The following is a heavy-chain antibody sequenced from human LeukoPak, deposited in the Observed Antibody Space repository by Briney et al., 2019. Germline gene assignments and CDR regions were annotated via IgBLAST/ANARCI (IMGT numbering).Heavy chain of an antibody. CDR2: IYYSGIT. J-gene: IGHJ6*03. CDR3: ARGDSLRGLSYYYMDV. CDR1: GGSISSSSYY. V-gene: IGHV4-39*01. Sequence: SETLSLTCTVSGGSISSSSYYWGWIRQPPGKGLEWIGSIYYSGITYYNPSLKSRVTISVDTSKNQFSLRLSSVTATDTAVYYCARGDSLRGLSYYYMDVWGKGTTVTVSS. D-gene: IGHD2-8*01.